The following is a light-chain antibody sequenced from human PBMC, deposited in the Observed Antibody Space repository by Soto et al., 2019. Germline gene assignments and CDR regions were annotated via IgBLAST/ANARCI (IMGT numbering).Light chain of an antibody. CDR1: QSISSY. CDR3: QQSYRTTPWT. CDR2: AAS. V-gene: IGKV1-39*01. J-gene: IGKJ1*01. Sequence: DIQMTQSPSSLSASVGDRVTITCRASQSISSYLNWYQQKPGKAPKLLIYAASSLQSGVPSRFSVRGSGTDVTLTISSLQPEDFATYYCQQSYRTTPWTFGQGNKVE.